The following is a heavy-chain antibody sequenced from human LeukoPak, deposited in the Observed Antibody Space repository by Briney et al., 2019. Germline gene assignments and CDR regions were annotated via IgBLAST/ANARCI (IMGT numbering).Heavy chain of an antibody. D-gene: IGHD2-8*01. J-gene: IGHJ3*01. CDR2: IGGVDET. V-gene: IGHV3-23*01. Sequence: PGGSLRLSFAASGFTFSNFAMNWVRQAPGKGLEWVSSIGGVDETYYTDSVKGRFTISRDNSKNTLSLQMNSLRPEDTAIYYCAKDSWSYNGIYDPFDVWGRGTMVTISS. CDR1: GFTFSNFA. CDR3: AKDSWSYNGIYDPFDV.